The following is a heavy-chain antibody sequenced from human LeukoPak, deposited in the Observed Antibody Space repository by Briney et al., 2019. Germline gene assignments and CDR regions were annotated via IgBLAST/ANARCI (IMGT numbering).Heavy chain of an antibody. Sequence: GGSLRLPCVASGFTFTISMSCVRQAPGKGLEWVSAISASGGSIYYADSVKGRFTISRDNSKNTLYLQMNSLRAEDTAVYYCAKGVSTSSGYSRFEYWGQGTLITVSS. J-gene: IGHJ4*02. D-gene: IGHD3-3*01. CDR2: ISASGGSI. CDR1: GFTFTIS. CDR3: AKGVSTSSGYSRFEY. V-gene: IGHV3-23*01.